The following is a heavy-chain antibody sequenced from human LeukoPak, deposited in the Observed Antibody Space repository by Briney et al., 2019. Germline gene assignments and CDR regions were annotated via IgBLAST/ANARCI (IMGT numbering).Heavy chain of an antibody. CDR2: VSRVVGST. D-gene: IGHD1-7*01. J-gene: IGHJ6*03. CDR1: GFSFDDCT. V-gene: IGHV3-43*01. Sequence: GGSLRLSCTVSGFSFDDCTMHWGRNAPPQGLEWVSLVSRVVGSTYYADSVKDRFTNPRNNSKNSLYLQINRLRTEDTALYYCAKGPSWNYSHYYYYMDVWGKGTTVTVSS. CDR3: AKGPSWNYSHYYYYMDV.